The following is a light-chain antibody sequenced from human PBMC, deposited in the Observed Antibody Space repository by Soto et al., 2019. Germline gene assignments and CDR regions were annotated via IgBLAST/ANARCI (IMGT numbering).Light chain of an antibody. Sequence: DIQMTQSPSSLSASVGDRVTITCQASQDISNYLNWYQQKPGKAPKLLIYDASNFQSGVPSRFSGSGSGTHFTLTISSLQPEDFATYYCQQLHGYPITFGQGTRLEIK. J-gene: IGKJ5*01. CDR1: QDISNY. V-gene: IGKV1-33*01. CDR2: DAS. CDR3: QQLHGYPIT.